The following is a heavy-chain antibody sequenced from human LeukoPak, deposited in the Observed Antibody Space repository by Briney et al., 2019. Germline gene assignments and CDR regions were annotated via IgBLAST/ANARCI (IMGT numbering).Heavy chain of an antibody. D-gene: IGHD3-16*02. CDR2: ISAYNGNT. J-gene: IGHJ2*01. V-gene: IGHV1-18*01. CDR3: ARDYVWGSYQPRYFDL. CDR1: GYTFTSYG. Sequence: ASVKVSCKASGYTFTSYGISWVRQAPGQGLEWMGWISAYNGNTNYAQKLQGRVTMATDTSTSTAYMELRSLRSDDTAVYYCARDYVWGSYQPRYFDLWGRGTLVTVSS.